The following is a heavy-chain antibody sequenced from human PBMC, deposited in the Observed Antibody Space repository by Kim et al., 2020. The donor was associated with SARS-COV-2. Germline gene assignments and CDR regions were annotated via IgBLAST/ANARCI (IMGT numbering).Heavy chain of an antibody. V-gene: IGHV3-9*01. J-gene: IGHJ6*02. D-gene: IGHD3-3*02. CDR1: GFTFNDHA. CDR2: IMWSGYGK. Sequence: SLRLSCIASGFTFNDHAMHWVRQTPGKGLEWVSGIMWSGYGKGYADSVKGRFTTSIDKAKNSLYLQMNSLRPEDTALYYCIKDVLAGGADVWGQGTAVIVSS. CDR3: IKDVLAGGADV.